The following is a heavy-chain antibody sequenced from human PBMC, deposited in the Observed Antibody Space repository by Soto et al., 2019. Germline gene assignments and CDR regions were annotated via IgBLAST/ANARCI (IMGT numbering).Heavy chain of an antibody. CDR1: GGSISGVLYS. CDR3: AAGGGLPRYY. CDR2: IYHSGST. D-gene: IGHD5-12*01. J-gene: IGHJ4*02. V-gene: IGHV4-30-2*01. Sequence: SETLSLTCAVYGGSISGVLYSWSWIRQPPGKGLEWIGYIYHSGSTYYNPSLKSRVTISVDRSKNQFSLKLSSVTAADTAVYYCAAGGGLPRYYWGQGTLVTVSS.